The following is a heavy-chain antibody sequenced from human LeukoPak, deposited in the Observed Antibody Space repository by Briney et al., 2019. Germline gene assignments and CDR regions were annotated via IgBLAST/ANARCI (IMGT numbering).Heavy chain of an antibody. CDR3: AREGRNGYNEGYFDY. J-gene: IGHJ4*02. Sequence: ASVRVSCKASGYTFTAYYMHWFRQAPGQGLDWMGWINPNSGGTKFAQNFQGRVTLTTDTSINTAYMELSSLRSDDTAVYYCAREGRNGYNEGYFDYWGQGTLVTVSS. CDR1: GYTFTAYY. D-gene: IGHD5-24*01. CDR2: INPNSGGT. V-gene: IGHV1-2*02.